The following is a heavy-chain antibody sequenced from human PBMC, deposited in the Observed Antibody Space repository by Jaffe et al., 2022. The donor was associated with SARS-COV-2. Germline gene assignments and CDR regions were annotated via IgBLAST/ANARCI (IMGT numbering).Heavy chain of an antibody. CDR2: INSDGSST. V-gene: IGHV3-74*01. CDR1: GFTFSSYW. CDR3: AREFYDILTGWGGYYYYYYMDV. J-gene: IGHJ6*03. Sequence: EVQLVESGGGLVQPGGSLRLSCAASGFTFSSYWMHWVRQAPGKGLVWVSRINSDGSSTSYADSVKGRFTISRDNAKNTLYLQMNSLRAEDTAVYYCAREFYDILTGWGGYYYYYYMDVWGKGTTVTVSS. D-gene: IGHD3-9*01.